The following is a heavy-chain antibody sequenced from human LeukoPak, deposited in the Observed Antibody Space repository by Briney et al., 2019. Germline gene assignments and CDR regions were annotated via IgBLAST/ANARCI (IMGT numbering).Heavy chain of an antibody. CDR1: GFTVRSNY. D-gene: IGHD1-26*01. CDR3: ARGGSYLSAFDI. V-gene: IGHV3-53*01. J-gene: IGHJ3*02. CDR2: IYGGGSV. Sequence: PGGSLRLSCAASGFTVRSNYMSWVRQAPGKWLEWVSIIYGGGSVFYADSVKGRFTISRDNSKNTLYLQMNSLRGEDTAVYYCARGGSYLSAFDIWGQGTMVTVSS.